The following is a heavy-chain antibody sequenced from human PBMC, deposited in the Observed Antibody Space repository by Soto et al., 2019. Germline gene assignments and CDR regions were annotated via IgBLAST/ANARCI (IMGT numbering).Heavy chain of an antibody. J-gene: IGHJ4*02. V-gene: IGHV1-69*08. Sequence: QVQLVQSGAEVKKPGSSVKVSCKASGGTFSSYTISWVRQAPGQGLEWMGRIIPILGIANYAQKFQGRVTITADKSTSTAYMELSRLRSEDTAVYYCARDIDSGSISSNALRTFDYWGQGNLVTVSS. D-gene: IGHD6-13*01. CDR3: ARDIDSGSISSNALRTFDY. CDR2: IIPILGIA. CDR1: GGTFSSYT.